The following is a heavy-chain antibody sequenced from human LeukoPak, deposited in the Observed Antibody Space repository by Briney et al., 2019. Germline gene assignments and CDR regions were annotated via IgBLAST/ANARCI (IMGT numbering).Heavy chain of an antibody. CDR2: IKQDGSEK. CDR3: ARAIYGREYYYYYYMDV. D-gene: IGHD4-17*01. V-gene: IGHV3-7*01. J-gene: IGHJ6*03. CDR1: GFTFSSYA. Sequence: GGSLRLSCAASGFTFSSYAMNWVRQAPGKGLEWVANIKQDGSEKYYVDSVKGRFTISRDNAKNSLYLQMNSLRAEDTAVYYCARAIYGREYYYYYYMDVWGKGTTVTVSS.